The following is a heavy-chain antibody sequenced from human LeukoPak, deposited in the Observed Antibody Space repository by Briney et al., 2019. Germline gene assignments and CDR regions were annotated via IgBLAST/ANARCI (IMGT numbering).Heavy chain of an antibody. CDR3: TSNLYYDFWSGYLDAFDI. CDR2: IKSKTDGGTT. V-gene: IGHV3-15*01. CDR1: GFTFSNAW. D-gene: IGHD3-3*01. J-gene: IGHJ3*02. Sequence: PGGSLRLSCAASGFTFSNAWVSWVRQAPGKGLEWVGRIKSKTDGGTTDYAAPVKGRFTISRDDSKNTLYLQMNSLKTEDTAVYYCTSNLYYDFWSGYLDAFDIWGQGTMVTVSS.